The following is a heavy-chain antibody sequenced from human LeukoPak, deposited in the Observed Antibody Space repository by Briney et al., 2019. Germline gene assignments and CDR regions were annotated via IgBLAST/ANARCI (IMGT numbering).Heavy chain of an antibody. CDR2: ISSSSNYI. CDR3: AELGITMIGGV. V-gene: IGHV3-21*06. CDR1: GFTFSSYN. D-gene: IGHD3-10*02. Sequence: PGGSLRLSCAASGFTFSSYNMNWVRQAPGKGLEWVSSISSSSNYIYYADSVKGRFTISRDNAKNSLYLQMNSLRAEDTAMYYCAELGITMIGGVWGKGTTVTISS. J-gene: IGHJ6*04.